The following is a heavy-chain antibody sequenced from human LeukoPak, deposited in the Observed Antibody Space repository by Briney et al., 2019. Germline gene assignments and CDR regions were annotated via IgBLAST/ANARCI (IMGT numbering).Heavy chain of an antibody. CDR2: IYYSGST. D-gene: IGHD6-6*01. CDR1: GGSISSSSYY. V-gene: IGHV4-39*01. J-gene: IGHJ4*02. CDR3: ASRGLAARRDY. Sequence: SETLSLTCTVSGGSISSSSYYWGWIRQPPGKGLEWIGSIYYSGSTYYNPSLKSRVTISVDTSKNQFSLKLSSVTAADTAVYYCASRGLAARRDYWGQGTLVTVSS.